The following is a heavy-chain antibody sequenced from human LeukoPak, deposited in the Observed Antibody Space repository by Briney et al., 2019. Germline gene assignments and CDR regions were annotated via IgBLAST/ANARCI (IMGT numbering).Heavy chain of an antibody. J-gene: IGHJ5*02. Sequence: GGSLRLSCAASGFTFSDYAMHWVRQAPGKGLEYVSAISSNGGSTNYANSVKGRFSVSRDNSKNTLYLKMGSLRAEDMAVYYCARAIGLWTHGDSDHWGQGTRVTVSS. CDR3: ARAIGLWTHGDSDH. CDR2: ISSNGGST. CDR1: GFTFSDYA. D-gene: IGHD4-17*01. V-gene: IGHV3-64*01.